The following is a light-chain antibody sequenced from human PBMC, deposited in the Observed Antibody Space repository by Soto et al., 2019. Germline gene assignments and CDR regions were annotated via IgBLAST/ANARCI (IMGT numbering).Light chain of an antibody. CDR3: QQYNNSPRT. J-gene: IGKJ1*01. CDR2: GAS. V-gene: IGKV3-15*01. CDR1: QSVSSN. Sequence: EIVMTQSPATLSVSPGERATLSCRAMQSVSSNLAWYQQKPGQAPRLLIYGASTRATGIPARFSGSGSGTEFTLNVSSLQSEDFAVYCCQQYNNSPRTFGQGTNVHIK.